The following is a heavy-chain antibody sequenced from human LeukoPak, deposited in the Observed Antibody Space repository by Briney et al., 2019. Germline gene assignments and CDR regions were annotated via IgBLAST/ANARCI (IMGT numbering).Heavy chain of an antibody. J-gene: IGHJ4*02. CDR2: INPNSGGT. CDR3: ARARALTQYSSGWYLDY. V-gene: IGHV1-2*02. D-gene: IGHD6-19*01. Sequence: ASVKVSCKASGYTFTGYYMHWVRQAPGQGLEWMGWINPNSGGTNYAQKFQGRVTMTRDTSISTAYMELSRLRSDDTAVYYCARARALTQYSSGWYLDYWGQGILVTVSS. CDR1: GYTFTGYY.